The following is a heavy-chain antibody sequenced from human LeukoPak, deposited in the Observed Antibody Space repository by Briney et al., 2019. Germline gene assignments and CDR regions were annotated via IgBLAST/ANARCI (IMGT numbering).Heavy chain of an antibody. J-gene: IGHJ6*02. CDR3: ASRGAPLTRFYNGMYV. Sequence: GGSLRLSCAASGLSVSDNYMNWVRQAPGKGLEWVSLIYSGGETHYADSVKGRFTISRDNSKNTLFLQMDSLRFEDTAIYYCASRGAPLTRFYNGMYVWCQGGTVIVAS. CDR2: IYSGGET. CDR1: GLSVSDNY. V-gene: IGHV3-66*01. D-gene: IGHD3-10*02.